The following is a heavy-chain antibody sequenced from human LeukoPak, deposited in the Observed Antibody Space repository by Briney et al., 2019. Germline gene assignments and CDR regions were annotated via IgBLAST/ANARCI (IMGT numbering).Heavy chain of an antibody. CDR2: IYSDDST. V-gene: IGHV3-66*01. CDR1: GFIVSGNY. J-gene: IGHJ4*02. D-gene: IGHD5-12*01. Sequence: PGGSLRLSCAASGFIVSGNYMSWVRQAPGTGLEWVTVIYSDDSTYYADSVKGRFTISRDNSENTLYLQMNSLRAEDTAVYFCARATHAYSGYNHWGQGTLVTVS. CDR3: ARATHAYSGYNH.